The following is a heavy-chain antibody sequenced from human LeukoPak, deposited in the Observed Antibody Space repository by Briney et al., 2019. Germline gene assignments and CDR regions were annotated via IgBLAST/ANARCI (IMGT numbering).Heavy chain of an antibody. CDR1: EFTFSTYT. CDR3: AKGSYYDSSGSFYFDY. Sequence: PGGSLRLSCTGSEFTFSTYTMSWVRQAPGKGLEWVSGISGSGDNTYYADSVKGRFTISRDNSKNTLYVQVNSLGTEDTAAYYCAKGSYYDSSGSFYFDYWGQGTLVTVSS. CDR2: ISGSGDNT. V-gene: IGHV3-23*01. D-gene: IGHD3-22*01. J-gene: IGHJ4*02.